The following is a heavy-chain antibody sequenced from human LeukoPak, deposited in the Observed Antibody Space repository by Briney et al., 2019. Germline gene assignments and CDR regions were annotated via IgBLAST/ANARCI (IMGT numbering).Heavy chain of an antibody. CDR1: GFSFDTYA. Sequence: GGSLRLSCAASGFSFDTYAMTWVRQAPGKGLEWVSAISGDGGSTYYAVSVKGRFTISRDNSKNTLYLQMNGLRAEDTAVYYCTLGSLYSSSWYGDYWGQGTLVTVSS. CDR3: TLGSLYSSSWYGDY. V-gene: IGHV3-23*01. D-gene: IGHD6-13*01. CDR2: ISGDGGST. J-gene: IGHJ4*02.